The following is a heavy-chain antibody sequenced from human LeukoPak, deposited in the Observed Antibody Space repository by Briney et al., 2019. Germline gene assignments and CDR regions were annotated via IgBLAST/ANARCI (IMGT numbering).Heavy chain of an antibody. CDR3: ARSGDFWSALNLGY. CDR1: GGTFSSYA. V-gene: IGHV1-69*13. Sequence: SVNVSCKASGGTFSSYAISWVRQAPGQGREWVGGIIHMLGTANYTQTSQGRVTTTADESPSTAYMEQSRLRSEDTAVYYCARSGDFWSALNLGYWGQGTLVTVSS. J-gene: IGHJ4*02. D-gene: IGHD3-3*01. CDR2: IIHMLGTA.